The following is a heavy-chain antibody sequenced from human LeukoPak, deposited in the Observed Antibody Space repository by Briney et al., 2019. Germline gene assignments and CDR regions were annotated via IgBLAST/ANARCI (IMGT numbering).Heavy chain of an antibody. J-gene: IGHJ2*01. V-gene: IGHV4-4*07. CDR1: GGSIISYY. CDR3: ARALPGTTIGFDL. CDR2: IYTSGST. D-gene: IGHD1-14*01. Sequence: PSETLSLTGTGPGGSIISYYWSWIRQPAGKGLEWIGRIYTSGSTNYNPSLKSRVTMSVDTSKNQFSLKLSSGTAADTAVYYCARALPGTTIGFDLWGRGTLVTVSS.